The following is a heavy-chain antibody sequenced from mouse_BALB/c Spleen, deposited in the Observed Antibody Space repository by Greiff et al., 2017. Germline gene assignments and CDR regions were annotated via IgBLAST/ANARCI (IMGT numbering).Heavy chain of an antibody. J-gene: IGHJ4*01. V-gene: IGHV5-12-2*01. D-gene: IGHD3-2*01. CDR1: GFTFSSYT. CDR2: ISNGGGST. Sequence: EVKVVESGGGLVQPGGSLKLSCAASGFTFSSYTMSWVRQTPEKRLEWVAYISNGGGSTYYPDTVKGRFTISRDNAKNTLYLQMSSLKSEDTAMYYCARQDSSDYAMDYWGQGTSVTVSS. CDR3: ARQDSSDYAMDY.